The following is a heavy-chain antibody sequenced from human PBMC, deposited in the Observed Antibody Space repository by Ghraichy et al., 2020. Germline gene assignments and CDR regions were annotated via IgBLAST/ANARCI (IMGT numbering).Heavy chain of an antibody. D-gene: IGHD4-11*01. CDR2: INHSGST. CDR3: ASSPSTVTTGFDP. Sequence: SETLSLTCAVYGGSFSGYYWSWIRQPPGKGLEWIGEINHSGSTNYNPSLKSRVTISVDTSKNQFSLKLSSVTAADTAVYYCASSPSTVTTGFDPWGQGTLVTVSS. J-gene: IGHJ5*02. V-gene: IGHV4-34*01. CDR1: GGSFSGYY.